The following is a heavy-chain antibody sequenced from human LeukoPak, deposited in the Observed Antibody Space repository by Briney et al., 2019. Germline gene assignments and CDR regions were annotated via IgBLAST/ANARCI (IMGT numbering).Heavy chain of an antibody. CDR2: IYYSGST. CDR1: GASISTSTYY. J-gene: IGHJ6*03. CDR3: ARVDHYYFYMDV. Sequence: PSETLSLTCTVSGASISTSTYYWGWIRQSPEKGLEWIAKIYYSGSTYYNPSLMSRVTISIDMSKHHFSLNLRSVTAADTSLYYCARVDHYYFYMDVWGKGTTVTVSS. V-gene: IGHV4-39*02.